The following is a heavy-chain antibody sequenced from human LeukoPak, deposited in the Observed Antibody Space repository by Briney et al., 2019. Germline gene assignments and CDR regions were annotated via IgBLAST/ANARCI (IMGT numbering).Heavy chain of an antibody. V-gene: IGHV3-7*01. CDR1: GFTFSSYA. Sequence: GRSLRLSCAASGFTFSSYAMHWVRQAPGKGLEWVANIKQDGSEKYYVDSVKGRFTISRDNAKNSLYLQMNGLRVEDTAVYYCARVRARSYCSSTSCYGYWGQGTLVTVSS. D-gene: IGHD2-2*01. CDR2: IKQDGSEK. CDR3: ARVRARSYCSSTSCYGY. J-gene: IGHJ4*02.